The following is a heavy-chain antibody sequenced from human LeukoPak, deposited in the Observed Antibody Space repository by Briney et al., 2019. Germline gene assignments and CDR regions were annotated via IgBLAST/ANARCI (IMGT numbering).Heavy chain of an antibody. CDR3: ARDGYCSSTSCYVDYYGMDV. J-gene: IGHJ6*04. CDR2: ISSSSCYI. D-gene: IGHD2-2*03. CDR1: GFTFSSYS. Sequence: GGSQRLSCAASGFTFSSYSMNWVRQAPGKGLEWVSSISSSSCYIYYADSVKGRFTISRDNAKNSLYPQMNSLRAEDTAVYYCARDGYCSSTSCYVDYYGMDVWGKGTTVTVSS. V-gene: IGHV3-21*01.